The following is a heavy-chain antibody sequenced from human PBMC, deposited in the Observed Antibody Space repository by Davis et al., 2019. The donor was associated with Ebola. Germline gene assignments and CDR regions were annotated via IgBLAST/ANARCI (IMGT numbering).Heavy chain of an antibody. CDR3: ARGGAARNNWFDP. D-gene: IGHD6-6*01. J-gene: IGHJ5*02. CDR2: ISAYNGNT. V-gene: IGHV1-18*04. Sequence: ASVKVSCKSSGYSFTSYGINWVRQAPGQGLEWMGWISAYNGNTNYAQKFLGRVTMTTDTTTSTAYMELSRLRSDDTAVYYCARGGAARNNWFDPWGQGTLVTVSS. CDR1: GYSFTSYG.